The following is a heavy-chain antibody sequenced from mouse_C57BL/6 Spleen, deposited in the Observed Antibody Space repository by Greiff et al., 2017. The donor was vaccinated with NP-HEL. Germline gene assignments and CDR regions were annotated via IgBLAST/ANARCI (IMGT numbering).Heavy chain of an antibody. CDR2: IDPSDSYT. CDR1: GYTFTSYW. D-gene: IGHD1-1*01. J-gene: IGHJ4*01. CDR3: ARYYYGSSDYAMDY. Sequence: VQLQQPGAELVMPGASVKLSCKASGYTFTSYWMHWVKQRPGQGLEWIGEIDPSDSYTNYNQKFKGKSTLTVDKSSSTAYMQLSSLTSEDSAVYYCARYYYGSSDYAMDYWGQGTSVTVYS. V-gene: IGHV1-69*01.